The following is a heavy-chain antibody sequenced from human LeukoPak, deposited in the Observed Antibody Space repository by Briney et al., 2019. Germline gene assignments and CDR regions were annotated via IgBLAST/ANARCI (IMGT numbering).Heavy chain of an antibody. V-gene: IGHV4-59*08. Sequence: PSETLSLTCTVSGGSISSYYWSWIRQPPGKGLEWIGYIYYSGSTNYNPSLKSRVTISVDTSKNQFSLKLSSVTAADTAVYYCARQGIVATITGEYYFDYWGQGTLVTVSS. D-gene: IGHD5-12*01. J-gene: IGHJ4*02. CDR3: ARQGIVATITGEYYFDY. CDR2: IYYSGST. CDR1: GGSISSYY.